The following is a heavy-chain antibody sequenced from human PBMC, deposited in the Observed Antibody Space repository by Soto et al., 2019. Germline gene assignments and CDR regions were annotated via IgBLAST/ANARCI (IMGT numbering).Heavy chain of an antibody. D-gene: IGHD3-22*01. CDR3: AGGGDYYIPREY. CDR1: GCSISSSNW. CDR2: IYHSGST. V-gene: IGHV4-4*02. J-gene: IGHJ4*02. Sequence: ETLSLTCAVSGCSISSSNWWSWVRQPPGKGLEWIGEIYHSGSTNYNPSLKSRVNISVDKSKKQFSLKLSSVTAADTAVYYCAGGGDYYIPREYWGKWTLLIGSS.